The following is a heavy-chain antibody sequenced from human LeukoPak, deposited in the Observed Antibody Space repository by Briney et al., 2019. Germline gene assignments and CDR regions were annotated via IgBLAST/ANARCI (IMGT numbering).Heavy chain of an antibody. Sequence: GASVKVPCKASGGTFSDYAITWVRQAPGQGLEWMGRIIPIFGTANYAQKFQGRVTITADKSTSTAYMELSSLRSEDTAVYYCASFSGGSGSSSLYYFDYWGQGTLVTVSS. CDR1: GGTFSDYA. V-gene: IGHV1-69*06. CDR3: ASFSGGSGSSSLYYFDY. J-gene: IGHJ4*02. D-gene: IGHD3-10*01. CDR2: IIPIFGTA.